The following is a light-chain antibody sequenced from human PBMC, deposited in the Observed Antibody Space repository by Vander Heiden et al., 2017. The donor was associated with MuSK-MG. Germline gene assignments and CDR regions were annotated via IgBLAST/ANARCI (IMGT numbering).Light chain of an antibody. V-gene: IGLV1-40*01. CDR3: QSYDSSLSGSL. CDR2: GNT. J-gene: IGLJ2*01. CDR1: RSNIGSGYG. Sequence: QSVLTQPPSVSGAPGQRVTISCAGGRSNIGSGYGVHWYQQLPGAAPKLLIYGNTIRPSGVPDRFSGSKSGTSASLAITGLQAEDEADYYCQSYDSSLSGSLFGGGTKLTVL.